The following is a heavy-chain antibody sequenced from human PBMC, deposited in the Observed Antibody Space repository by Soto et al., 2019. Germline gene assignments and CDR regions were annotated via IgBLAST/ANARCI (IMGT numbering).Heavy chain of an antibody. CDR2: IYYSGST. V-gene: IGHV4-4*02. D-gene: IGHD3-3*01. Sequence: QVQLQESGPGLVKPSGTLSLTCAVSGGSISSSNWWSWVRQPPGKGLEWIGEIYYSGSTYYNPSLKSRVTISVDTSKNQFSLKLSSVTSADTAVYYCARTVGITIFGVVIGAFDIWGQGTMVTVSS. CDR1: GGSISSSNW. CDR3: ARTVGITIFGVVIGAFDI. J-gene: IGHJ3*02.